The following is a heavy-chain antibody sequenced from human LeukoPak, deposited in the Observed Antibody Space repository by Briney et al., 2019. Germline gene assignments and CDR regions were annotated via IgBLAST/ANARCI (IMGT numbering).Heavy chain of an antibody. CDR1: GYTFTHHG. D-gene: IGHD6-19*01. CDR2: ISAYNGDT. V-gene: IGHV1-18*01. CDR3: ARDPTNTSGRYAYFDY. Sequence: ASVRVSCKASGYTFTHHGITWVRQAPGQGLEWMGWISAYNGDTNYARKFQGRATLTTETSTSTAYMELRSLRSDDTAVYYCARDPTNTSGRYAYFDYWGQGTLVTVSS. J-gene: IGHJ4*02.